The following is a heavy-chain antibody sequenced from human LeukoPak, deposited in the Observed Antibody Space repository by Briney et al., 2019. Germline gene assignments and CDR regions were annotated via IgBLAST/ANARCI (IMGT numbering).Heavy chain of an antibody. CDR1: GFTFSTYA. V-gene: IGHV3-30*04. D-gene: IGHD2-21*01. CDR2: ISYDGSNK. J-gene: IGHJ4*02. Sequence: GGSLRLSCAASGFTFSTYAMHWVRQAPGKRLEWVAIISYDGSNKYYADSVKGRFTISRDSSKNTLFLQMNRLRPEDAAVYYCAKAPVTTCRGAYCYPFDYWGQGTLVTVSS. CDR3: AKAPVTTCRGAYCYPFDY.